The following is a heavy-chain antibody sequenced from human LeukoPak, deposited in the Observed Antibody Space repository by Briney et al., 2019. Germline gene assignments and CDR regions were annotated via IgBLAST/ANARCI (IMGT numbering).Heavy chain of an antibody. J-gene: IGHJ4*02. D-gene: IGHD3-22*01. CDR2: IYHSGST. Sequence: SETLSLTCTVSGYSLSSGYYWGWVRQPPGKGLEWIGTIYHSGSTYYNPSLKSRVIISIDTSKNQFSLRLNSVTAGDTAVYYCARNYYDSSGSNVHYSAPFDYWGQGTLVTVSS. CDR1: GYSLSSGYY. V-gene: IGHV4-38-2*02. CDR3: ARNYYDSSGSNVHYSAPFDY.